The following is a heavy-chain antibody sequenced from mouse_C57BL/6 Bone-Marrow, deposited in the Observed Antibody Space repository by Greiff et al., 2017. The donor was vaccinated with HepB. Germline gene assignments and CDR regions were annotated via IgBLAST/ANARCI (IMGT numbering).Heavy chain of an antibody. Sequence: EVQLQQSGPELVKPGASVKISCKASGYTFTDYYMNWVKQRHGKSLEWIGDINPNNGGTSYNQKFKGKATLTVDKSSSTAYMELRSLTSEDSAVYYCGYSNYDWFAYWGQGTLVTVSA. D-gene: IGHD2-5*01. V-gene: IGHV1-26*01. CDR3: GYSNYDWFAY. J-gene: IGHJ3*01. CDR2: INPNNGGT. CDR1: GYTFTDYY.